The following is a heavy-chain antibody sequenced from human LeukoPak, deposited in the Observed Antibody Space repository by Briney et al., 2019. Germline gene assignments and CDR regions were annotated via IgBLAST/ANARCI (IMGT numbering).Heavy chain of an antibody. CDR3: ARGRYGGYALHPHDY. Sequence: PETLSLTCAVYGGSFSGYYWSWIRQPPGKGLEWIGEINHSGSTNYNPSLKSRVTISVDTSKNQFSLKLSSVTAADTAVYYCARGRYGGYALHPHDYWGQGTLVTVSS. CDR2: INHSGST. V-gene: IGHV4-34*01. D-gene: IGHD5-12*01. CDR1: GGSFSGYY. J-gene: IGHJ4*02.